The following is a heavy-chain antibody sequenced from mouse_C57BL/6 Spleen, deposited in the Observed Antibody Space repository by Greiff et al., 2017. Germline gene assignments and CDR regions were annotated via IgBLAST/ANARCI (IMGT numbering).Heavy chain of an antibody. V-gene: IGHV1-22*01. CDR2: INPNNGGT. CDR3: ARALHYYGSSPFAY. CDR1: GYTFTDYN. Sequence: EVKLQESGPELVKPGASVTMSCKASGYTFTDYNMHWVKQSHGKSLEWIGYINPNNGGTSYNQKFKGKATLTVNKSSSTAYMELRSLTSEDSAVYYCARALHYYGSSPFAYWGQGTLVTVSA. J-gene: IGHJ3*01. D-gene: IGHD1-1*01.